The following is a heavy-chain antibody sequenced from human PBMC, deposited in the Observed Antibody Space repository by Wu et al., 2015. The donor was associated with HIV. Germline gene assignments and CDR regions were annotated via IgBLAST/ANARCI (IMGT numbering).Heavy chain of an antibody. CDR3: VCRRAFRNYFDS. Sequence: QVQLQESGPGLVRPSGTLSLTCSVSGGSVSIGTYYWGWIRQPPGKGLEWIGNIFYTGSVHSSPSLESRVTMALDSSKNQFSLNLRFVTAADTAVYYCVCRRAFRNYFDSWGHGILATVS. D-gene: IGHD3-16*01. CDR1: GGSVSIGTYY. J-gene: IGHJ4*01. CDR2: IFYTGSV. V-gene: IGHV4-39*01.